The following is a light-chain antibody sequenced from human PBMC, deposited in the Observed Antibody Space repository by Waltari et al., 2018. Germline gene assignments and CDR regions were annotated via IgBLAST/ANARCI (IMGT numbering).Light chain of an antibody. Sequence: QSVLTQPPSASETPGQRVTISCSGRTSNLGSNYLYWYHQPPGTAPKLLIYINNPRPSGVPDRFSASKSGTSASLAISGLRSEDEAVYYCASWDDSNYVFGTGTQVTVL. CDR3: ASWDDSNYV. J-gene: IGLJ1*01. CDR2: INN. V-gene: IGLV1-47*01. CDR1: TSNLGSNY.